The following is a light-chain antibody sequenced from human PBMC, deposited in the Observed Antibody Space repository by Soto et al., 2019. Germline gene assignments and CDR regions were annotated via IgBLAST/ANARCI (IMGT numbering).Light chain of an antibody. CDR3: QSYEISLHNYV. Sequence: QSVLTQPPSVSGAPGQRVSISCTGSTSNIGAPYDVHWYQHLPGTAPKLLIYGVNNRPSGVPDRFSGSKSGTSASLAITRLQDEYDADYYCQSYEISLHNYVFGTGTKVTV. CDR1: TSNIGAPYD. J-gene: IGLJ1*01. V-gene: IGLV1-40*01. CDR2: GVN.